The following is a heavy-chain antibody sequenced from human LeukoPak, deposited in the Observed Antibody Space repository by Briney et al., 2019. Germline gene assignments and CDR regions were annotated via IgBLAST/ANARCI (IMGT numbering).Heavy chain of an antibody. J-gene: IGHJ6*02. D-gene: IGHD6-6*01. V-gene: IGHV3-30*18. Sequence: GGSLRLSCAASGFTFSNYGMNWVRQAPGKGLEWVAVISYDGSNKYYADSVKGRFTISRDNSKNTLYLQMNSLRAEDTAVYYCANSPARRYYYYYGMDVWGQGTTVTVSS. CDR2: ISYDGSNK. CDR3: ANSPARRYYYYYGMDV. CDR1: GFTFSNYG.